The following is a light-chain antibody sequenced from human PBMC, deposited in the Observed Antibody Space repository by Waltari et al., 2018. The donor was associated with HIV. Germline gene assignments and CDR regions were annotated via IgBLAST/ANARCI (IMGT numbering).Light chain of an antibody. CDR1: TGPVGNGHY. V-gene: IGLV7-43*01. Sequence: QTVVTQEPSLTVSPGETVTLTCNSATGPVGNGHYVNWFQQQPGLPPRPLIYSSTRRHPLTPGRFAGSLVGDRAALTLSNVWPEDQADYFCMLFFRTSDIFGGGTKVTVL. CDR2: SST. J-gene: IGLJ2*01. CDR3: MLFFRTSDI.